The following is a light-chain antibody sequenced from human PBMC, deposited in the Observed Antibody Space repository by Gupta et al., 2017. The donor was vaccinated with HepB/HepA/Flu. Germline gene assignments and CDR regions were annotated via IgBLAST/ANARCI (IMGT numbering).Light chain of an antibody. V-gene: IGLV1-44*01. J-gene: IGLJ2*01. Sequence: QSLLTQSTSVSGTPGSRVTISCSGSSSNVGRNNVNWYQQLPGTAPKLLIYYNDERPSGVPDRISGSKSGTSASLASSGLQSEDEADYYCAACDTSLNVVVFGGGTKLTVL. CDR1: SSNVGRNN. CDR3: AACDTSLNVVV. CDR2: YND.